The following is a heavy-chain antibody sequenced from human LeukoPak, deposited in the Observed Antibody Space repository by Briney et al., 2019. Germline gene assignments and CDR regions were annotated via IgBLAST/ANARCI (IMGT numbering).Heavy chain of an antibody. Sequence: PGGSLRLSCAASGFTFSSYEMNWVRQAPGKGLEWVSYISSSGSTTYYADSVKGRFTISRDNAKNSLYLQMNSLRAEDTAVYYCARDQYDYVWGSYHNLHIDYWGQGTLVTVSS. J-gene: IGHJ4*02. CDR2: ISSSGSTT. V-gene: IGHV3-48*03. D-gene: IGHD3-16*02. CDR1: GFTFSSYE. CDR3: ARDQYDYVWGSYHNLHIDY.